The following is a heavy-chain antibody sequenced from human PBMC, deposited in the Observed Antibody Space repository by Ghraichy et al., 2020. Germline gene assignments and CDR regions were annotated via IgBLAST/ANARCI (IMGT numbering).Heavy chain of an antibody. CDR2: FDPEDGET. D-gene: IGHD3-10*01. V-gene: IGHV1-24*01. CDR3: ATDLSGSRAKKQNDAFDI. CDR1: GYTLTELS. J-gene: IGHJ3*02. Sequence: ASVKVSCKVSGYTLTELSMHWVRQAPGKGLEWMGGFDPEDGETIYAQKFQGRVTMTEDTSTDTAYMELSSLRSEDTAVYYCATDLSGSRAKKQNDAFDIWGQGTMVTVSS.